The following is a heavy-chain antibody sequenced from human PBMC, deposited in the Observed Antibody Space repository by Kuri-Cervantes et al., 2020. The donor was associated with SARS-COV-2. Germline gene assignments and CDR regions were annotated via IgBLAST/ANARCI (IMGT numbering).Heavy chain of an antibody. D-gene: IGHD4-23*01. CDR2: INPNSGGT. J-gene: IGHJ3*02. CDR1: GYTFTGYY. CDR3: ARDPGGLDAFDI. V-gene: IGHV1-2*06. Sequence: ASVKVSCKASGYTFTGYYMHWVRQAPGQGLEWMGRINPNSGGTNYAQKFQGRVTMTRDTSISTDYMELSRLRSDDTAVYYCARDPGGLDAFDIWGQGTMVTVSS.